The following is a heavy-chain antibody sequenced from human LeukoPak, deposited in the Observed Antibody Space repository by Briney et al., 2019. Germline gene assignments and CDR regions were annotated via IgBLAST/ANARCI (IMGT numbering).Heavy chain of an antibody. CDR2: VYHSGNT. D-gene: IGHD4-17*01. CDR3: ARRISGDYGNWLDP. J-gene: IGHJ5*02. Sequence: RSETLSLTCTVSGGSISNYYWNWIRQPPGKRLEWIGSVYHSGNTNYNPSLGSRVTMSVDTSKNQFSLKVSSVTATDTAVYYCARRISGDYGNWLDPWGQGTLVTVSS. CDR1: GGSISNYY. V-gene: IGHV4-59*12.